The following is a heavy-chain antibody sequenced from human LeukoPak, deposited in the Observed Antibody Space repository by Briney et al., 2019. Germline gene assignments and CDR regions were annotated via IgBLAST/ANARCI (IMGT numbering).Heavy chain of an antibody. Sequence: GSLRLSCAASGLTINNNYMSWVRQPPGKGLEWIGEIFHSGSTNYNPSLKSRVTISVDKSKNQFSLKLSSLTAADTAVYYCARDLHGGNSFTSDWYFDLWGRGTLVTVSS. CDR3: ARDLHGGNSFTSDWYFDL. D-gene: IGHD4-23*01. CDR2: IFHSGST. CDR1: GLTINNNY. J-gene: IGHJ2*01. V-gene: IGHV4-4*02.